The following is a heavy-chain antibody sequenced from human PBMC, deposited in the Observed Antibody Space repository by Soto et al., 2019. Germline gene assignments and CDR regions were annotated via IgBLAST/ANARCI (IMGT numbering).Heavy chain of an antibody. J-gene: IGHJ6*02. D-gene: IGHD2-15*01. CDR1: GFTFSSYG. Sequence: QVQLVESGGGVVQPGRSLRLSCAASGFTFSSYGMHWVRQAPGKGLEWVAVISYDGSNKYYADSVKGRFTISRDNSKNTLYLQMNSLRAEDTAVYYCAKDGVGDIGMDVWGRGTTVTVSS. CDR3: AKDGVGDIGMDV. V-gene: IGHV3-30*18. CDR2: ISYDGSNK.